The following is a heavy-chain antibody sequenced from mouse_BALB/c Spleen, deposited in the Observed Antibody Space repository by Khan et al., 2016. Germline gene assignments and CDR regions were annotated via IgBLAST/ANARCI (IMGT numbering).Heavy chain of an antibody. CDR3: TRYDYDGSWFAY. V-gene: IGHV6-6*02. D-gene: IGHD2-4*01. CDR1: GFTFSNYW. CDR2: IRLKSNNYAT. Sequence: EVKLEVSGGGLVQPGGSMKLSCVASGFTFSNYWMNWVRQSPEKGLEWVAEIRLKSNNYATHYAESVKGRFTISRDDSKSSVYLQMNNLRGEDTGIYYCTRYDYDGSWFAYWGQGTLVTVSA. J-gene: IGHJ3*01.